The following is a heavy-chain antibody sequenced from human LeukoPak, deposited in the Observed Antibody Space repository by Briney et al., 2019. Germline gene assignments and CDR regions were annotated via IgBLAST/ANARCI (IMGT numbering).Heavy chain of an antibody. CDR3: ARERGEGGAPFDY. V-gene: IGHV3-48*01. Sequence: PGGSLRLSCAASGFTFSSYSMNWVRQAPGKGLEWVSYISSSSSTIYYADSVKGRFTISRDNAKISLYLQMNSLRAEDTAVYYCARERGEGGAPFDYWGQGTLVTVSS. CDR2: ISSSSSTI. J-gene: IGHJ4*02. D-gene: IGHD1-26*01. CDR1: GFTFSSYS.